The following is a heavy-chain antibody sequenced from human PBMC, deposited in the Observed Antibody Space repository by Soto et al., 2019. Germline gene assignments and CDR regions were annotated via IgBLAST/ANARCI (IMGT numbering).Heavy chain of an antibody. D-gene: IGHD3-10*01. V-gene: IGHV1-69*02. CDR1: GGTFSRYT. CDR2: IIPIAAIA. Sequence: QVQLVQSGAEVKKPGSSVKVSCKASGGTFSRYTINWVRQAPGQGLEWMGRIIPIAAIANYTQKFQGRVTITVDKSSTTASMELSTLRSDETAVYYCESGSTIVRGAPSWFDPWGQGTQVTVSS. J-gene: IGHJ5*02. CDR3: ESGSTIVRGAPSWFDP.